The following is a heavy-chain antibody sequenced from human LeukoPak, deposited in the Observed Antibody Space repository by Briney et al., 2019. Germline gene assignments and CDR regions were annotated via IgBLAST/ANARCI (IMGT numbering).Heavy chain of an antibody. CDR2: ITISSDK. V-gene: IGHV3-21*01. CDR3: AREISDCCYFDC. J-gene: IGHJ4*02. D-gene: IGHD2-21*02. Sequence: GGSLRLSCEASGFTFSSYSMNWVRQAPGKGLEWVSSITISSDKYYTDSVKGRLTISRDNAKNSLYLQMSSLKAEDTAVYYCAREISDCCYFDCWGQGTLVTVSS. CDR1: GFTFSSYS.